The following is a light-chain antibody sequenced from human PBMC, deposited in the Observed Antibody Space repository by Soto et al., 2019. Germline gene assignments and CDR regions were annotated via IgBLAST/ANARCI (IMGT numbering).Light chain of an antibody. J-gene: IGKJ1*01. CDR3: QQYYSYPPT. Sequence: IRMTQSPSSFSASTGDRVTITCRASQGISGYLAWYQQKPGKAPKLLIYAASTLQSGVPSRFSGSGSGTDFTLTISCLQSEDFATYYCQQYYSYPPTFGQGTKVDI. CDR2: AAS. V-gene: IGKV1-8*01. CDR1: QGISGY.